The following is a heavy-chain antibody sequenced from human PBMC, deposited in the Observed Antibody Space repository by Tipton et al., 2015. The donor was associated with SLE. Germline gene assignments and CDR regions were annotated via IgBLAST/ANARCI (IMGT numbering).Heavy chain of an antibody. CDR3: ARHATEVTGGDY. J-gene: IGHJ4*02. CDR2: T. V-gene: IGHV5-51*01. D-gene: IGHD2-8*02. Sequence: TRYSPSFQGQVTISVDKSISTAYLQWSSLQASDTAMYYCARHATEVTGGDYWGQGTLLTVSS.